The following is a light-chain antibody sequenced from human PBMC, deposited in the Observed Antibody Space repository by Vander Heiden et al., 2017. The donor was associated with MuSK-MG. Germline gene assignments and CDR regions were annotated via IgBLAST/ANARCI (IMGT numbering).Light chain of an antibody. CDR1: QSVSSN. J-gene: IGKJ2*01. Sequence: EIVMTQSPATLSVSPGERATLSCRASQSVSSNLAWYQQKPGQAPRLLIYGASTRATGIPARFSGSGSGTEFTLTISGLQSEDFAVYYCQQYNKWPRTFGQGTNLEIK. CDR3: QQYNKWPRT. V-gene: IGKV3-15*01. CDR2: GAS.